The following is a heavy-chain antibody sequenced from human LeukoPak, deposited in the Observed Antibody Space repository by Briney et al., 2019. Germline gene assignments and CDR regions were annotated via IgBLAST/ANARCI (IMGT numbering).Heavy chain of an antibody. J-gene: IGHJ4*02. V-gene: IGHV4-30-2*01. CDR3: ARAEVVALNFDY. D-gene: IGHD3-22*01. Sequence: SETLSLTCAVSGGSISSGGYSWSWIRQPPGKGLEWIGYIYHSGSTYYNPSLKSRVTISVDRSKNQFSLKLSSVTAADTAVYYCARAEVVALNFDYWGQGTLVTVSS. CDR2: IYHSGST. CDR1: GGSISSGGYS.